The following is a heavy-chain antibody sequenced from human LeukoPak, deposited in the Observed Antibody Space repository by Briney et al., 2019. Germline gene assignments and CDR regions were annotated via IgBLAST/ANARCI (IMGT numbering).Heavy chain of an antibody. D-gene: IGHD3-10*01. CDR2: ISGTSRTI. J-gene: IGHJ4*02. CDR3: AKDGWLESGRTPFYFDS. V-gene: IGHV3-48*01. Sequence: PGGSLRLSCVASGFTFNKYSMNWVRQAPGKGLQWLSYISGTSRTIYYADSVKGRFAISRGNARNSLYLQMSSLRVEDTAVYYCAKDGWLESGRTPFYFDSWGQGTLVTVSS. CDR1: GFTFNKYS.